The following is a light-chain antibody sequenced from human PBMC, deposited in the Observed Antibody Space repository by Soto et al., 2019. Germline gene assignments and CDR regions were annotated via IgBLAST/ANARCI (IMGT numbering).Light chain of an antibody. CDR1: QRVRND. CDR2: SAS. CDR3: QQRSNWPPT. J-gene: IGKJ4*01. Sequence: EIVLTQSPASLSLSPGERATLSCRASQRVRNDLLWYNQKRGQAPRLLIYSASNRATGIPARFSGSGSGTDFTLTISSLEPEDFAVYYCQQRSNWPPTFGGVTKVEFK. V-gene: IGKV3-11*01.